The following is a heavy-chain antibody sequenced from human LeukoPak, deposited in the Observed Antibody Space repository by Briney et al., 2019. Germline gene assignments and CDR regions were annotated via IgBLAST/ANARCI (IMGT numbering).Heavy chain of an antibody. CDR2: INYIGST. CDR1: VDSISSYF. CDR3: ARVRYYDSSGHYYVYFDY. J-gene: IGHJ4*02. V-gene: IGHV4-59*01. D-gene: IGHD3-22*01. Sequence: SETLSLTCSVSVDSISSYFWSWIRQPPGKRLEWGGFINYIGSTKYNPTLKSRVTISVDTSKNQFSLKLSSVTAADTAVYYCARVRYYDSSGHYYVYFDYWGQGTLVTVSS.